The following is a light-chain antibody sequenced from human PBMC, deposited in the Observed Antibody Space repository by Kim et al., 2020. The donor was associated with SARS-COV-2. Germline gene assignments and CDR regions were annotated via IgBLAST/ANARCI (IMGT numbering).Light chain of an antibody. CDR1: RGISNY. J-gene: IGKJ1*01. V-gene: IGKV1-27*01. CDR2: ASS. CDR3: QKYNIAPRT. Sequence: DIQMTQSPSSLSASVGDRVTSARQPSRGISNYLAWYQQKSGKVPKLLIYASSTLQSGVPSRFSGSGSGTDFTLTISSLQPQDVATYYCQKYNIAPRTFGKGTKVDIK.